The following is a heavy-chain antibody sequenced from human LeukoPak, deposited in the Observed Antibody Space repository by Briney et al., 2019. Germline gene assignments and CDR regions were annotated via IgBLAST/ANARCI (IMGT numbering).Heavy chain of an antibody. V-gene: IGHV3-7*01. Sequence: GGSLRLSCAASAFTFSRYWTTWVRQAPGKGLEWVANINEDGSEKYYLDSVRGRFTISRDNAKNSLYLQMDSLSAEDTAVYYCARLFVYGSGAEAFDYWGQGALVTVSS. CDR3: ARLFVYGSGAEAFDY. D-gene: IGHD3-10*01. CDR1: AFTFSRYW. CDR2: INEDGSEK. J-gene: IGHJ4*02.